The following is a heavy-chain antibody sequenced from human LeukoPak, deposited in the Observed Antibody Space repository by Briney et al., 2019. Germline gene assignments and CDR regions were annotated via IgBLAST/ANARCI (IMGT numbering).Heavy chain of an antibody. D-gene: IGHD3-10*01. J-gene: IGHJ4*02. V-gene: IGHV1-8*02. CDR2: MNPNSGNT. CDR1: GYTFTSYD. Sequence: ASVKVSCKASGYTFTSYDINWVRQATGQGLEWMGWMNPNSGNTGYAQKFQGRVTMTRNTSISTAYVELSSLRSEDTAVYYCARDKPKPGKHNRELKPLWFGELKDYWGQGTLVTVSS. CDR3: ARDKPKPGKHNRELKPLWFGELKDY.